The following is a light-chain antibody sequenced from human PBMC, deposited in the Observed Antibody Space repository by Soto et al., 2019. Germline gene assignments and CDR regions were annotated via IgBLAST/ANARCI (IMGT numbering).Light chain of an antibody. CDR1: SSNIGADYN. CDR2: GNN. J-gene: IGLJ2*01. CDR3: QSYDTGLRGMI. Sequence: QSVLTQPPSVSGAPRQRVTISCTGTSSNIGADYNVHEYRQLPGTAPKLLIYGNNHRPSGVPDRFSGSKSGPSASLAITGLQTEDEADYYCQSYDTGLRGMIFGGGTKLTVL. V-gene: IGLV1-40*01.